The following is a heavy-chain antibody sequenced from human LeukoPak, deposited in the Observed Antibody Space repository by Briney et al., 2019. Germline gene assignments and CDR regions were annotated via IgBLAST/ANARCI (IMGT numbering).Heavy chain of an antibody. J-gene: IGHJ5*02. Sequence: SETLSLTCNVSGGSIRGYYWSWIRQPPGKGLEWIGYIYSSGSTNYNPSLKSRVTMSVDTSKNQFSLKVSSVTAADTAVYYCARGLTFDPPGWFDPWGQGTLVTVSS. D-gene: IGHD3-9*01. CDR2: IYSSGST. CDR3: ARGLTFDPPGWFDP. V-gene: IGHV4-59*08. CDR1: GGSIRGYY.